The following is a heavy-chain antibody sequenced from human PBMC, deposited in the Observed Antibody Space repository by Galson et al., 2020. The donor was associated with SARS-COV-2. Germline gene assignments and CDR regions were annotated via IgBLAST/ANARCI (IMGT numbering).Heavy chain of an antibody. CDR3: ARVYSSSWSFDY. CDR1: GFTFSTHA. D-gene: IGHD6-13*01. Sequence: GGSLRLSCAASGFTFSTHALHWVRQAPGKGLEWVAVISYDGGNKYYADSVKGRFTISRDNSKNTGYLQMNSLGVDDTAVYYCARVYSSSWSFDYWGQGTLVTVSS. V-gene: IGHV3-30*04. J-gene: IGHJ4*02. CDR2: ISYDGGNK.